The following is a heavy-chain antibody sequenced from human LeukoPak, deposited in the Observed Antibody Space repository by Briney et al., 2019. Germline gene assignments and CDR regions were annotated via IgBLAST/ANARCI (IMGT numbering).Heavy chain of an antibody. V-gene: IGHV5-51*01. Sequence: GESLKISCKASGYDFHRQFIAWVRQMPGIGLEWMGITYPGDSETRYSPSFQGQVTISVDKSARTVFLEWSSLKDSDSAVYYCARSLCLSGICHRPNHFDLWGQGTLVTVSS. CDR3: ARSLCLSGICHRPNHFDL. D-gene: IGHD1-14*01. CDR2: TYPGDSET. CDR1: GYDFHRQF. J-gene: IGHJ5*02.